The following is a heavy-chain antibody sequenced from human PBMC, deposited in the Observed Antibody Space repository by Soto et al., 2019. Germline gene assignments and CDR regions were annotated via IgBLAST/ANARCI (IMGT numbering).Heavy chain of an antibody. D-gene: IGHD2-21*01. CDR2: ISGGGDAT. V-gene: IGHV3-23*01. CDR1: GFTFINYA. Sequence: EVQLLESGGDSVQPGGSVRLSCAGSGFTFINYAMNWVRQAPGKGLEWVSTISGGGDATFFADSVRGRFTFSRDNSKNTRPLQMNSLGVDDTAVYYCARKVVGSTSRPEYWYFDLWGRGTLVTFSS. J-gene: IGHJ2*01. CDR3: ARKVVGSTSRPEYWYFDL.